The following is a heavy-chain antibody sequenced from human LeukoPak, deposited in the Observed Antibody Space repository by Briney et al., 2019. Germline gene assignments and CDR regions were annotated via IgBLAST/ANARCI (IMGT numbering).Heavy chain of an antibody. CDR1: GGSSSGYH. CDR2: IDHSGST. CDR3: ARGFPSSSRWFDP. Sequence: ASETLPLTCGVYGGSSSGYHWTWIRLRPGKGLEWIGDIDHSGSTHYNPSLKSRVTISLDTSNNQFSLKLNSVTAADTAVYYCARGFPSSSRWFDPWGQGTLVTVSS. V-gene: IGHV4-34*01. D-gene: IGHD6-6*01. J-gene: IGHJ5*02.